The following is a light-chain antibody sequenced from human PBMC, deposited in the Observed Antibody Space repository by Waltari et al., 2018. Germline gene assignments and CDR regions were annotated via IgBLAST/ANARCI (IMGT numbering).Light chain of an antibody. Sequence: DIVMTQSPDSLAVSLGERATINCKYSQSVLYSSNNKNYLAWYQQKPGQPPKLLIYWASTRESWVPDRFSGSGSGTDFTLTISSLQAEDVAVYYCQQYYNNPYTFGQGTKLEIK. V-gene: IGKV4-1*01. CDR3: QQYYNNPYT. CDR2: WAS. CDR1: QSVLYSSNNKNY. J-gene: IGKJ2*01.